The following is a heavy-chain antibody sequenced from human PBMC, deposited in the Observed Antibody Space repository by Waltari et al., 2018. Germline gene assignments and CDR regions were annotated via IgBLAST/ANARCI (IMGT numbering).Heavy chain of an antibody. J-gene: IGHJ4*02. CDR1: GGSISSGGYY. CDR3: ARETASGVFLYFDY. CDR2: IYYSGGT. Sequence: QVQLQESGPGLVKPSQTLSLTCTVSGGSISSGGYYWSWIRQHPGKGLEWIGYIYYSGGTYYNPSLKSRVTISVDTSKNQFSLKLSSVTAADTAVYYCARETASGVFLYFDYWGQGTLVTVSS. V-gene: IGHV4-31*03. D-gene: IGHD3-16*01.